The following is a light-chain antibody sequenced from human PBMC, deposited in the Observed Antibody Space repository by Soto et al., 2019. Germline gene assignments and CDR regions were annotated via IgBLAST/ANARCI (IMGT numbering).Light chain of an antibody. CDR2: LEGSGSY. V-gene: IGLV4-60*03. CDR3: ETWDSNTGV. CDR1: SGHSSYI. J-gene: IGLJ1*01. Sequence: QSVLTQSSSASASLGSSVKLTCTLSSGHSSYIIAWHQQQPGKAPRYLMKLEGSGSYNKGSGVPDRFSGSSSGADRYLTISSLQSEDEADYSGETWDSNTGVFGTGTKLTVL.